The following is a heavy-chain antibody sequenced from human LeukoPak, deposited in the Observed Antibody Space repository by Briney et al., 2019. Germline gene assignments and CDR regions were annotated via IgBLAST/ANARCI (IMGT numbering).Heavy chain of an antibody. J-gene: IGHJ6*03. V-gene: IGHV1-2*02. CDR3: ARGGSCQQLLYYYYYYYMDV. Sequence: ASVKVSCKASGYTFTGYYMHWVRQAPGQGLEWMGWINPNSGGTNYAQKFQGRVTMTRDTSISTAYMELSRLRSDDTAVYYCARGGSCQQLLYYYYYYYMDVWGKGTTVTVSS. CDR1: GYTFTGYY. D-gene: IGHD6-13*01. CDR2: INPNSGGT.